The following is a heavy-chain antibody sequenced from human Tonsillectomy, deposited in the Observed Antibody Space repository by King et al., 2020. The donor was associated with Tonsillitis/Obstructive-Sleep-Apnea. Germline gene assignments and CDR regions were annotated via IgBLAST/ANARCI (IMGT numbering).Heavy chain of an antibody. CDR3: ARHKPSLVVTAEEAFDI. Sequence: HVQLQESGPGLVKPSETLSLTCTVSGGSISSYYWSWIRQPPGKGLEWIGYIYYSGSTNYNPSLKSRVTISVDTSKNQFSLKLSSVTAADTAVYYCARHKPSLVVTAEEAFDIWGQGTMVTVSS. J-gene: IGHJ3*02. V-gene: IGHV4-59*08. CDR2: IYYSGST. D-gene: IGHD2-21*02. CDR1: GGSISSYY.